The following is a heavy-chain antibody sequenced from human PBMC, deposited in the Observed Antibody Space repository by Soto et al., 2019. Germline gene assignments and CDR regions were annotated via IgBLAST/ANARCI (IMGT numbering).Heavy chain of an antibody. Sequence: GESLKISCKGSGYSFPTYWISWVRQMPGKGLEWMGMIDPSDSYTSYSPSFQGHVTISADKSVSTAYLQLRSLKASDTAMYYCARHLTTGTPIDSWGQGTLVTVSS. CDR1: GYSFPTYW. CDR3: ARHLTTGTPIDS. V-gene: IGHV5-10-1*01. D-gene: IGHD1-1*01. CDR2: IDPSDSYT. J-gene: IGHJ4*02.